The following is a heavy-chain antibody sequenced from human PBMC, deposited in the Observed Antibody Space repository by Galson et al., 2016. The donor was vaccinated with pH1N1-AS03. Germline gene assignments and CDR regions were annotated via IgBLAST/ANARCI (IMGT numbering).Heavy chain of an antibody. J-gene: IGHJ4*02. CDR3: ARDMLRPVGGTIVDY. V-gene: IGHV3-7*01. Sequence: SLRLSCAASGFTFTNYWMSWVRQAPGKGPEWVANINQDGAKHYYVDSVRGRFTISRENAKNSLYLQMNSLRVVDTAVYYCARDMLRPVGGTIVDYWGQGTLVTVSS. CDR1: GFTFTNYW. D-gene: IGHD6-19*01. CDR2: INQDGAKH.